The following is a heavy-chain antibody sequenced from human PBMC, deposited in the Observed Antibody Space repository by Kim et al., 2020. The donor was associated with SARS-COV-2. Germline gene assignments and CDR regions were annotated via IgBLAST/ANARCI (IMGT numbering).Heavy chain of an antibody. CDR1: GGSISSGGSY. D-gene: IGHD3-16*01. J-gene: IGHJ4*02. V-gene: IGHV4-31*03. CDR3: ARLLGDYGDFGWYFDS. Sequence: SETLSLTCTVSGGSISSGGSYWIWIRQHPGKGLEWIGHMYHSGNTYYNPSLKSRLVISMDTSKNQFSLKLSSVTAADTAVYYCARLLGDYGDFGWYFDSWGQGSLVTVSS. CDR2: MYHSGNT.